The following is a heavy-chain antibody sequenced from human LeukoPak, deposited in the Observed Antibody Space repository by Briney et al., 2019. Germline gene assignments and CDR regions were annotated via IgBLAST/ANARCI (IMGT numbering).Heavy chain of an antibody. D-gene: IGHD3-22*01. CDR2: ISSSGSTI. V-gene: IGHV3-48*03. Sequence: PGGSLRLSCAASGFTFSSYEMNWVRQAPGKGLEWVSYISSSGSTICYADSVKGRFTISRDNAKNSLYLQMNSLRAEDTAVYYCARTNYYDSSAGRWFDPWGQGTLVTVSS. CDR3: ARTNYYDSSAGRWFDP. J-gene: IGHJ5*02. CDR1: GFTFSSYE.